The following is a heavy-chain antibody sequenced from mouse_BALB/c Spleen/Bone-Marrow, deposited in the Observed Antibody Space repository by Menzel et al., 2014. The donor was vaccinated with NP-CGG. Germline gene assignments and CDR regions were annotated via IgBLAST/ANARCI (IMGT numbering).Heavy chain of an antibody. V-gene: IGHV5-15*02. CDR1: GFTFSDCG. CDR3: ARLYGSGYGYAMDY. Sequence: DVKLVESGGGLVQPGGSRKLSCAASGFTFSDCGMAWVRQAPGKGPEWVAFISNLAYSICYADTVTGRFTISRENAKNTLYLEMSSLRSEDTAMYYCARLYGSGYGYAMDYWGQGTSVTVSS. J-gene: IGHJ4*01. D-gene: IGHD1-1*01. CDR2: ISNLAYSI.